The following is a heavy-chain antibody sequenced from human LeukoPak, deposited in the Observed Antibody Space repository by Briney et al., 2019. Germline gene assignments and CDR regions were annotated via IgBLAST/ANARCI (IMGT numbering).Heavy chain of an antibody. J-gene: IGHJ4*02. D-gene: IGHD3-22*01. Sequence: SETLSLTCTVSGYSISSGYYWGWIRQPPGKGLEWIGSIYHSGSTYYNPSLKRRVTISVDTSKNQFSLKLSSVAAADTAVYYCARDYYDSSGSSNFDYWGQGTLVTVSS. CDR1: GYSISSGYY. V-gene: IGHV4-38-2*02. CDR2: IYHSGST. CDR3: ARDYYDSSGSSNFDY.